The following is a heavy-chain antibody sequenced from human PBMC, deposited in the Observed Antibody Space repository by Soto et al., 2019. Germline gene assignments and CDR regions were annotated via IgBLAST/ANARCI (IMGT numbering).Heavy chain of an antibody. CDR3: ASLRLREYDFDY. CDR1: GGSISSNSYY. CDR2: IYYSGNT. J-gene: IGHJ4*02. V-gene: IGHV4-39*01. Sequence: SETLSLTCTVSGGSISSNSYYWGWIRQPPGKGLEWIGNIYYSGNTNYNPSLKSRVTISVDTPKNQFSLKLSSVTAADTAVYYCASLRLREYDFDYWGQGTLVTVSS.